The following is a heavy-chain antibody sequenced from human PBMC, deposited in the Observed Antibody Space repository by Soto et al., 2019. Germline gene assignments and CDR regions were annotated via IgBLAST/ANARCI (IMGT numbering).Heavy chain of an antibody. CDR3: ATEGYSSSYYYGMDV. J-gene: IGHJ6*02. Sequence: EVQLVESGGGLVKPGGSLRLSCAASGFTFSSYSMNWVRQAPGKGLEWVSSISSSSSYIYYADSVKGRFTISRDNAKNSLYLQMNSLRAEDTAVYYCATEGYSSSYYYGMDVWGQGTTVTVSS. D-gene: IGHD6-13*01. V-gene: IGHV3-21*01. CDR1: GFTFSSYS. CDR2: ISSSSSYI.